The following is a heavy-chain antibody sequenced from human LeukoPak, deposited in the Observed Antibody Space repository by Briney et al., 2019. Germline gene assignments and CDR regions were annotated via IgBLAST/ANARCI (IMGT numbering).Heavy chain of an antibody. Sequence: ASVKVSCKASGYTFTSYYMHWVRQAPGQGLEWMGIINPSGGSTSYAQKFQGRVTMTRDTSTSTVYMELSSLRSEDTAVYYCARDPGYDFWSGYYTGYYYMDVWGKGTTVTVSS. CDR1: GYTFTSYY. V-gene: IGHV1-46*01. CDR2: INPSGGST. J-gene: IGHJ6*03. CDR3: ARDPGYDFWSGYYTGYYYMDV. D-gene: IGHD3-3*01.